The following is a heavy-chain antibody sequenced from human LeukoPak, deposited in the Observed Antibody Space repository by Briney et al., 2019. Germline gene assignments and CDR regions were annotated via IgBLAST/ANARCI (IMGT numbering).Heavy chain of an antibody. V-gene: IGHV3-33*01. J-gene: IGHJ3*02. CDR1: GFTFSSYG. D-gene: IGHD1-26*01. CDR2: IWYDGSNK. Sequence: GGSLRLSCAASGFTFSSYGMHWVRQAPGKGLEWVAVIWYDGSNKYYADSVKGRLTISRDNSKNTLYLQMNSLRAEDTAVYYCARGIVGATLPDAFDNWGQGTMVTVSS. CDR3: ARGIVGATLPDAFDN.